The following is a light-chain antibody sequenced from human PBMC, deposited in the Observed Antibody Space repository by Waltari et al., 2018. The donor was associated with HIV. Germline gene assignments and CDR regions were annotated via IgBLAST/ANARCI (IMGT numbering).Light chain of an antibody. CDR1: SSDIGAYDY. Sequence: HSALTQPRSVSGSPGQSVTISCTGTSSDIGAYDYVSWFQKFPGRAPKLLIFDVNKRPSGVPDRFSGFQSGDTASLTISGLQPDDESDYFCSSYGGVASYLIFGGGTTLTVL. J-gene: IGLJ2*01. V-gene: IGLV2-11*01. CDR2: DVN. CDR3: SSYGGVASYLI.